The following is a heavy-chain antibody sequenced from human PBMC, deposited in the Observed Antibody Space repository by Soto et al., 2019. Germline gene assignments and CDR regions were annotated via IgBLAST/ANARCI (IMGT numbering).Heavy chain of an antibody. J-gene: IGHJ6*03. CDR3: ARHPVMYGSGSYYSVFYYYYMDV. D-gene: IGHD3-10*01. CDR1: GGSISSSSYY. V-gene: IGHV4-39*01. Sequence: SETLSLTCTVSGGSISSSSYYWGWIRQPPGKGLEWIGSIYYSGSTYYNPSLKSRVTISVDTSKNQFSLKLSSVTAADTAVYYCARHPVMYGSGSYYSVFYYYYMDVWGKGTTVTVSS. CDR2: IYYSGST.